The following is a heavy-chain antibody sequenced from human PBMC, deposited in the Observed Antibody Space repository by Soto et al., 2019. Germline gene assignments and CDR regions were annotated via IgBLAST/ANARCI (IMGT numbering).Heavy chain of an antibody. CDR3: ARERVLYDSSGYPLYYFDY. CDR1: DGSLSSYY. CDR2: IYYSGST. Sequence: PSVTLSLTCTVSDGSLSSYYWSWIRQPTGKGLEWIGYIYYSGSTNYNPSLKSRVTISVDTSKSQFSLKLSSVTAADTAVYYCARERVLYDSSGYPLYYFDYWGQGTLVTVSA. V-gene: IGHV4-59*01. D-gene: IGHD3-22*01. J-gene: IGHJ4*02.